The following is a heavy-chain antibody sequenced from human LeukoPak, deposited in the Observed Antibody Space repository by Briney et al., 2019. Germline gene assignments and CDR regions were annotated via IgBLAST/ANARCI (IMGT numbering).Heavy chain of an antibody. CDR3: AKRGIVVVAATPFDY. V-gene: IGHV3-23*01. J-gene: IGHJ4*02. CDR2: ISGSGGST. D-gene: IGHD2-15*01. CDR1: GFTSSSYA. Sequence: PGGSLRLSCAASGFTSSSYAMSWVRQAPGKGLEWVSAISGSGGSTYYADSVKGRFTISRDNSKNTLYLQMNSLRAEDTAVYYCAKRGIVVVAATPFDYWGQGTLVTVSS.